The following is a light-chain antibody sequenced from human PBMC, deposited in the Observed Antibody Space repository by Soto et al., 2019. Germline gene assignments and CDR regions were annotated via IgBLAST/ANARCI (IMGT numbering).Light chain of an antibody. CDR3: QQYGSSPYT. V-gene: IGKV3-20*01. J-gene: IGKJ2*01. Sequence: VLAQSPGTLSLSPGERATLSCRASQSVSSTHLAWYQQKPGQALRLLIYAASSKATGTPVRFSGSGSGTDFTLTISRLEPEDFAVYYCQQYGSSPYTFGQGTKLEIK. CDR1: QSVSSTH. CDR2: AAS.